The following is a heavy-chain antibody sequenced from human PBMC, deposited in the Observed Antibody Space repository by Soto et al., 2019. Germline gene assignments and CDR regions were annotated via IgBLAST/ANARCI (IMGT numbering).Heavy chain of an antibody. Sequence: GASVKVSCKASGGTFSSYAISWVRQAPGQGLEWMGGIIPIFGTANYAQKFQGRVTITADESTSTAYMELSSLRSEDTAVYYCARAPITMVRGVIVGAVYYYYYGMDVWGQVXTVTVYS. V-gene: IGHV1-69*13. CDR2: IIPIFGTA. CDR1: GGTFSSYA. D-gene: IGHD3-10*01. J-gene: IGHJ6*02. CDR3: ARAPITMVRGVIVGAVYYYYYGMDV.